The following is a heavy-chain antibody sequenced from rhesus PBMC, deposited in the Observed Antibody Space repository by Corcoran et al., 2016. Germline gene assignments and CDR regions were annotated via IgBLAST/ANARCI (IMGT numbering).Heavy chain of an antibody. V-gene: IGHV4-122*02. CDR3: ARDQDSSGWSGAFDF. Sequence: QVQLQESGPGLVKPSETLSLTCAVSGGSISSGYYYWSWIRQPPGKGLEWIGYITYSGSTSYNPSLKSRVTISRDTSKNQFSRKLSSVTAADTAVYYCARDQDSSGWSGAFDFWGQGLRVTVSS. J-gene: IGHJ3*01. D-gene: IGHD6S26*01. CDR2: ITYSGST. CDR1: GGSISSGYYY.